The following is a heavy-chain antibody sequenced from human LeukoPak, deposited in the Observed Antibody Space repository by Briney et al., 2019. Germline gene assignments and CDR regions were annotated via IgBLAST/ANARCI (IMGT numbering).Heavy chain of an antibody. CDR1: GFTFSSYG. J-gene: IGHJ4*02. CDR2: IKHDGSEK. V-gene: IGHV3-7*04. CDR3: AREVVDSYFDY. D-gene: IGHD2-15*01. Sequence: GGSLRLSCAASGFTFSSYGMHWVRQAPGKGLEWVANIKHDGSEKYYVDSVQGRFTISRDNAKNSLYLQVNSLRAEDTAVYYCAREVVDSYFDYWGQGTLVTVSS.